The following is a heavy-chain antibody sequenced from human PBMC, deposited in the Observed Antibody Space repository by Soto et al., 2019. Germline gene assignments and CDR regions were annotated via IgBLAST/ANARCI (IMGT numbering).Heavy chain of an antibody. CDR3: AHSPYPSSREFDY. Sequence: QITLKESGPTLVKPTQTLTLTCTFSWFSLSTNRVGVGWIRQPPGKALEWLALVYWDDDKRYSPYLKSRLTITKDTSKNQVVLTMTNVDPVDTATYYCAHSPYPSSREFDYWGQGTLVTVSS. V-gene: IGHV2-5*02. CDR1: WFSLSTNRVG. J-gene: IGHJ4*02. D-gene: IGHD6-13*01. CDR2: VYWDDDK.